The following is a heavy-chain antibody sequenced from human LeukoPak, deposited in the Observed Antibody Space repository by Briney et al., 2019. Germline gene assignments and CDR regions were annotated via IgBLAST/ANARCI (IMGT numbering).Heavy chain of an antibody. J-gene: IGHJ4*02. D-gene: IGHD1-26*01. V-gene: IGHV3-74*01. CDR1: GFTFSSHL. Sequence: PGGSLRLSCAASGFTFSSHLMHWVRQPPGKGLVWVSHINGDGSITNYADSVKGRFTISRDNAKNTVYLEMNSLRAEDAAVYYCAREVGAIDYWGQGTLVTVSS. CDR3: AREVGAIDY. CDR2: INGDGSIT.